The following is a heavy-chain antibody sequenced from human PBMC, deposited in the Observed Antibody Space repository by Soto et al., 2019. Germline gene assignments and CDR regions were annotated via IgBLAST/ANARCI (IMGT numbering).Heavy chain of an antibody. CDR3: ARSVVVAAAGPFDY. CDR2: IYYSGST. CDR1: GGSISSGGYY. J-gene: IGHJ4*02. D-gene: IGHD6-13*01. V-gene: IGHV4-31*03. Sequence: QVQLQESGPGLVKPSQTLSLTCTVSGGSISSGGYYWSWIRQHPGKGLEWIGYIYYSGSTYYNPSLKSRVTISVDKPKTQFALKLSSVTAADTTVYYCARSVVVAAAGPFDYCAQGTLVTVS.